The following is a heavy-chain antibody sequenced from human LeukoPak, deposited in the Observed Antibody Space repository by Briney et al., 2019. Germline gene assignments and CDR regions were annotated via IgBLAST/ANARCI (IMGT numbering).Heavy chain of an antibody. V-gene: IGHV4-39*07. Sequence: SETLSLTCTVSGGSISSSSYYWGWIRQPPGKGLEWIGSIYYSGSTYYNPSLKSRVTKSVDTSKNQFSLKLSSVTAADTAVYYCARQDCSSTSCYTIFGYWGQGTLVTVSS. D-gene: IGHD2-2*02. CDR1: GGSISSSSYY. CDR3: ARQDCSSTSCYTIFGY. CDR2: IYYSGST. J-gene: IGHJ4*02.